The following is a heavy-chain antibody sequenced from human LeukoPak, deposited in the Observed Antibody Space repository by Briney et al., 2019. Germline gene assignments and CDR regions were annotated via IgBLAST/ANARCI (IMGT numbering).Heavy chain of an antibody. Sequence: PGGSLRLSCAASGFTFSTYWMHWVRQAPGKGLVWVSRINGDGISTNYADSVKGRFTISRDNAKNTLYLQMNSLKTEDTAVYFCAWLGLDFGGQGTLVTVSS. CDR1: GFTFSTYW. V-gene: IGHV3-74*01. J-gene: IGHJ4*02. CDR3: AWLGLDF. CDR2: INGDGIST. D-gene: IGHD5-12*01.